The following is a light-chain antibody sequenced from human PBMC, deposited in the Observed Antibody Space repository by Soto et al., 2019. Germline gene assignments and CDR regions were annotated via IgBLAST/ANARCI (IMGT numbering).Light chain of an antibody. J-gene: IGLJ2*01. CDR1: SSDVGANNY. Sequence: QSALTQPASVSGSPGQPITISCTGTSSDVGANNYVSWYQHHPGKAPKLLIYDVSNRPSGVSSRFSGSKSGNAASLTISGLQAEDEADYYCSSYIGSITVLVFGGGTKLTVL. CDR3: SSYIGSITVLV. CDR2: DVS. V-gene: IGLV2-14*01.